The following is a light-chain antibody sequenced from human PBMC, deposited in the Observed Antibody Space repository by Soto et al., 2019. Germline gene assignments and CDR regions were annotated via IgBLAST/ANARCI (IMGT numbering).Light chain of an antibody. CDR1: QDIRNF. CDR2: AAS. Sequence: DIQMTQSPTSLSASVGDRVTITCRASQDIRNFVAWYQQKPGKAPKLLIYAASTLQSGVPSRFSGRGSGTDSTLTINRLQPEDVATYSCQKYSSVPVFGPGTKVEIK. J-gene: IGKJ3*01. CDR3: QKYSSVPV. V-gene: IGKV1-27*01.